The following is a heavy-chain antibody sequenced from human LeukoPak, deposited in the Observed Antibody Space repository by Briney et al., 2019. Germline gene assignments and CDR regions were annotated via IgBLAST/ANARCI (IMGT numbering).Heavy chain of an antibody. CDR2: ISSSGSTI. CDR3: ARFIITMVRGVYNWFDP. Sequence: GGSLRLSCAASGFTFSDYYMSWIRQAPGKGLGWVSYISSSGSTIYYADSVKGRLTISRDNAKNSLYLQMNSLRAEDTAVYYCARFIITMVRGVYNWFDPWGQGTLVTVSS. V-gene: IGHV3-11*04. CDR1: GFTFSDYY. D-gene: IGHD3-10*01. J-gene: IGHJ5*02.